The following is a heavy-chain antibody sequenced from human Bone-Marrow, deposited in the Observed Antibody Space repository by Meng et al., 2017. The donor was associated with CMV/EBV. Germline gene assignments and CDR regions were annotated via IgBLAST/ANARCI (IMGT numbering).Heavy chain of an antibody. CDR1: GYNFTSYG. J-gene: IGHJ4*02. V-gene: IGHV1-18*01. CDR3: ARGRCSTTSCYEVDY. D-gene: IGHD2-2*01. CDR2: ISAYNGNT. Sequence: SGYNFTSYGISWVRQAPGQGLEWMGWISAYNGNTNYAQNLQGSVTMTTDTSTSTAYMELRSLRSDDTAVFYCARGRCSTTSCYEVDYWGQGTLVTVSS.